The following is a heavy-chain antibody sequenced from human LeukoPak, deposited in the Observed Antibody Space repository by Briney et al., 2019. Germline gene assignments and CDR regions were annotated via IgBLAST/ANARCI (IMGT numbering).Heavy chain of an antibody. CDR1: GFTFSSYA. CDR3: ARDGLLLGYGSGNWFDP. V-gene: IGHV3-30-3*01. CDR2: ISYDGSNK. D-gene: IGHD3-10*01. Sequence: PGRSLRLSCAASGFTFSSYATHWVRQAPGKGLEWVAVISYDGSNKYYADSVKGRFTISRDNSKNTLYLQMDSLRGEDTAVYYCARDGLLLGYGSGNWFDPWGQGTLVTVSS. J-gene: IGHJ5*02.